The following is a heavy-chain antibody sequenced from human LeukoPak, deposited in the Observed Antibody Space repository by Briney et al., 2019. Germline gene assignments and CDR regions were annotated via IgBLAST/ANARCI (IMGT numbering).Heavy chain of an antibody. Sequence: GGSLRLSCAASGFTFSSYAMSWVRQAPGKGLEWVSVISGSGANTYYADSVKGRFIISRDNSKNTLYLQVNSLRAEDTAVYYCAKAKSYYSNYDYWGQGTLVTVSS. V-gene: IGHV3-23*01. CDR2: ISGSGANT. J-gene: IGHJ4*02. D-gene: IGHD4-11*01. CDR3: AKAKSYYSNYDY. CDR1: GFTFSSYA.